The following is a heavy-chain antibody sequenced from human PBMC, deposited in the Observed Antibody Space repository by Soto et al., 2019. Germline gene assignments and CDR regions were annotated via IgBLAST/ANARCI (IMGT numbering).Heavy chain of an antibody. CDR1: GFTFSSYG. D-gene: IGHD6-19*01. V-gene: IGHV3-30*18. CDR2: ISYDGSNK. Sequence: GGSLRLSCAASGFTFSSYGMHWVRQAPGKGLEWVAVISYDGSNKYYADSVKGRFTISRDNSKNTLYLQMNSLRAEDTAVYYCAKDIFSAVAGPDDAFDIWGQGTMVTVSS. J-gene: IGHJ3*02. CDR3: AKDIFSAVAGPDDAFDI.